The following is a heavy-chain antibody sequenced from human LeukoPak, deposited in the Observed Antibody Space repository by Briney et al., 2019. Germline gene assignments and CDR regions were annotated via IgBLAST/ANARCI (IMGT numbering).Heavy chain of an antibody. J-gene: IGHJ3*02. V-gene: IGHV4-39*01. CDR2: IYYSGST. CDR1: GGSINSSSYY. D-gene: IGHD3-22*01. CDR3: ARHRMYYYDSSGRGVADAFDI. Sequence: SETLSLTCTVSGGSINSSSYYWGWIRQPPGKGLGWIGSIYYSGSTYYNPSLKSRVTISVGTSKNQLSLKLSSVTAADTAVYYCARHRMYYYDSSGRGVADAFDIWGQGTMVTVSS.